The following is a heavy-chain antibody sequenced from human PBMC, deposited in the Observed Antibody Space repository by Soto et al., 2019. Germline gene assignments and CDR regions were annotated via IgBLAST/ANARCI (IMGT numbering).Heavy chain of an antibody. Sequence: QLQLQESGPGVVKPSETLSLICTVSGGSISSRTYYWGWIRQPPGKGLEWIGSIFDSGSAYYNPFVRSRVTISADTSKNQFSLRLRYVTAADTAVYYCARGKEWLGNDHWGQGALVTVAS. V-gene: IGHV4-39*01. D-gene: IGHD6-19*01. CDR1: GGSISSRTYY. CDR3: ARGKEWLGNDH. CDR2: IFDSGSA. J-gene: IGHJ4*02.